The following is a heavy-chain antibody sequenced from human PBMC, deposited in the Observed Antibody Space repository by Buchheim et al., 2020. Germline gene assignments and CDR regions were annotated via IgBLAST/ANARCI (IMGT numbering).Heavy chain of an antibody. CDR2: IWYDGSNK. CDR1: GFTFSSYG. D-gene: IGHD5-24*01. Sequence: QVQLVESGGGVVQPGRSLRLSCAASGFTFSSYGMHWVRQAPGKGLEWVAVIWYDGSNKYYADSVKGRFTISRDNSKNPLYLQMNSLRAEDTAVYYCARKGVDGWYYYYMDVWGKGTT. J-gene: IGHJ6*03. V-gene: IGHV3-33*01. CDR3: ARKGVDGWYYYYMDV.